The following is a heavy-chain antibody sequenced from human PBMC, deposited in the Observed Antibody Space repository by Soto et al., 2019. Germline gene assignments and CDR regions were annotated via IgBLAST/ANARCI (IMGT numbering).Heavy chain of an antibody. J-gene: IGHJ5*02. Sequence: GGSLRLSCAASGFTFDDYAMHWVRQAPGKGLEWVSGISWNSGSIGYADSVKGRFTISRDNAKNSLYLQMNSLRAEDTALYYCAKDLLDHWGQGTLVTVSS. CDR1: GFTFDDYA. V-gene: IGHV3-9*01. CDR2: ISWNSGSI. CDR3: AKDLLDH.